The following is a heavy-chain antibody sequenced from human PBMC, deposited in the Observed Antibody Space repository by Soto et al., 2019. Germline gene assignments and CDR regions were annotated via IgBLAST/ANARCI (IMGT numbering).Heavy chain of an antibody. CDR3: ARDSGSGSYWSSFDP. J-gene: IGHJ5*02. V-gene: IGHV3-21*01. CDR1: GFTFSSYS. Sequence: PGGSLRLSCPASGFTFSSYSMNVVREAPGKGLEWVSSISSSSSYIYYAASVKRRFTISRDNAKNSLYLQMNSLRAEDTAVYYCARDSGSGSYWSSFDPWGQGTLVTVSS. CDR2: ISSSSSYI. D-gene: IGHD3-10*01.